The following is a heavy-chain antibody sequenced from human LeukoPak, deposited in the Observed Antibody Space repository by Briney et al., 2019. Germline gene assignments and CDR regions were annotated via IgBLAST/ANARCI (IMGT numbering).Heavy chain of an antibody. CDR1: GFTFSSYA. D-gene: IGHD5-12*01. V-gene: IGHV3-23*01. CDR2: ISGSGGST. J-gene: IGHJ4*02. CDR3: AKDIVATKVYYSDY. Sequence: GGSLRLSCAASGFTFSSYAMSWVRQAPGKGLEWVSAISGSGGSTYYADSVKGRFTISRDNSKNTLYLQMNSLRAEDTAVYYCAKDIVATKVYYSDYWGQGTLVTVSS.